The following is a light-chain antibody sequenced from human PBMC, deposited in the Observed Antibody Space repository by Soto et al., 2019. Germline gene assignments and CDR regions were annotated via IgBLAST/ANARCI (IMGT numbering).Light chain of an antibody. Sequence: EILLTQSPATLAVSPGEGATLSCRASQSVRDNLAWYQQKPGQAPRLLIYRASTRATGVPARFSGSGSGTEFTLTISRLDPEDFAVYYCHHYGGSQYTFGQGTKLEI. V-gene: IGKV3-15*01. CDR2: RAS. J-gene: IGKJ2*01. CDR1: QSVRDN. CDR3: HHYGGSQYT.